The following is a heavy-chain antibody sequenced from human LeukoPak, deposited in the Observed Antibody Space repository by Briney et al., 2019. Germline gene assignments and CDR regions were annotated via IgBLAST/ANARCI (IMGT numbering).Heavy chain of an antibody. CDR3: ARGGSRSGGSCSYNWFDP. V-gene: IGHV1-2*02. CDR2: INPNSGGT. CDR1: GYTFTGHY. D-gene: IGHD2-15*01. Sequence: GASVKVSCKXSGYTFTGHYMYWVRQAPGQGLEWMGWINPNSGGTNYAQKFQGRVTMTRDTSISTAYMELSRLRSDDTAVYYCARGGSRSGGSCSYNWFDPWGQGTLVTVSS. J-gene: IGHJ5*02.